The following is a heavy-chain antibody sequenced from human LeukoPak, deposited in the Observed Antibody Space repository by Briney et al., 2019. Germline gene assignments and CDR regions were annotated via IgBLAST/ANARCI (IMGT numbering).Heavy chain of an antibody. Sequence: PSETLSLTCTVSGGSISSSSYYWGWIRQPPGKGLEWIGSIFYSGSTYYNPSLKSRVTLSVDTSKNQFSLRLSSVTAADTAVYHCARGRGDWGHYYYYYMDVWGKGTTVTVSS. CDR3: ARGRGDWGHYYYYYMDV. CDR1: GGSISSSSYY. J-gene: IGHJ6*03. CDR2: IFYSGST. D-gene: IGHD2-21*02. V-gene: IGHV4-39*01.